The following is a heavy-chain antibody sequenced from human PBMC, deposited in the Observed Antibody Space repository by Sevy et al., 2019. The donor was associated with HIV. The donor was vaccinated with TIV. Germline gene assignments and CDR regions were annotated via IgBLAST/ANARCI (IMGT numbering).Heavy chain of an antibody. CDR3: AKWGDHDFWSSYSYFDY. CDR1: GFTFRTYA. J-gene: IGHJ4*02. CDR2: ISGSDST. D-gene: IGHD3-3*01. V-gene: IGHV3-23*01. Sequence: GGSLRLSCTASGFTFRTYAMSWVRQAPGKGLDLVSGKGLEWVSAISGSDSTYYADSVKGRFTISRDNSKNTVYLQMNSLRAEDTAVYYCAKWGDHDFWSSYSYFDYWGQGALVTVSS.